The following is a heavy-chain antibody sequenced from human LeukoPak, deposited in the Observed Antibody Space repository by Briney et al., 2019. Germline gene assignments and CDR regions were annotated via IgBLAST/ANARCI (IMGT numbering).Heavy chain of an antibody. CDR1: GFAFSSYW. CDR2: IKQDGGEE. Sequence: GGSLRLTCVASGFAFSSYWMTWVRQAPGKGLEWVANIKQDGGEEYYVDSVKGRFTISRDNAKNSLFLQMNSLRVEDTAVYYCARLGGSYYTYWGQGTLVTVSS. J-gene: IGHJ4*02. V-gene: IGHV3-7*01. D-gene: IGHD1-26*01. CDR3: ARLGGSYYTY.